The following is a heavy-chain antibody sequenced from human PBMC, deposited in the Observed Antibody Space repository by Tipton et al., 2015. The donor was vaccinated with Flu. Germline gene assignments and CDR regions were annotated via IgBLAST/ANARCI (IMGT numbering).Heavy chain of an antibody. CDR2: IRQDGNEK. CDR1: GFTFNSYW. Sequence: SGFTFNSYWMQWVRQAPGKGLEWVANIRQDGNEKYYVDSVKGRFTISRDNAKNSLYLEMNYLRAEDTAVYYCARRYFDLWGRGTLVTVSS. J-gene: IGHJ2*01. V-gene: IGHV3-7*01. CDR3: ARRYFDL.